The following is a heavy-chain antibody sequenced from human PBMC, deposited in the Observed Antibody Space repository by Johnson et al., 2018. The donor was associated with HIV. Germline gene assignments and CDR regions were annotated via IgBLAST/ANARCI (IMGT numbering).Heavy chain of an antibody. D-gene: IGHD6-13*01. J-gene: IGHJ3*02. Sequence: VQLVESGGGLIQPGGSLRLSCAASGFTVSSNYMSWIRQAPGKGLEWVSGITWNGGDTYYPGSVKGRFTISKDNSKNTLYLQVKSLRAEDTAVYYCARDTEYSSNWYACDIWGQGTMVTVSS. CDR2: TWNGGDT. CDR3: ARDTEYSSNWYACDI. CDR1: GFTVSSNY. V-gene: IGHV3-66*03.